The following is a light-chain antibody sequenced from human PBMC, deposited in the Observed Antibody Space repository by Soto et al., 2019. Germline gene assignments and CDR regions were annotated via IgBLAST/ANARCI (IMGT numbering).Light chain of an antibody. Sequence: QSVLTQPSPLSGSPGQSITIPRTGTSNDIGGYNYVSWYQQFPGKAPKLIIYDVTNRPSGVSFRFSGSKSGNTASLTISGLQAEDEAGYHCSSYSSTSTRRLFGAGTKVTVL. CDR1: SNDIGGYNY. CDR2: DVT. J-gene: IGLJ1*01. CDR3: SSYSSTSTRRL. V-gene: IGLV2-14*03.